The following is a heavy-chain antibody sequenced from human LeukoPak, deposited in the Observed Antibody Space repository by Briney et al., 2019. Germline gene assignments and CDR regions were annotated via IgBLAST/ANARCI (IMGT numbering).Heavy chain of an antibody. J-gene: IGHJ3*02. CDR2: IWSDGSNK. D-gene: IGHD3-10*01. Sequence: GGSLRLSCAASGCTFSSCGMHWVRQAPGKGLEWVAVIWSDGSNKYYADSVKGRFTISRDNSKNTLYLEMNSLRAEDTALYYCARDAGGAPFDIWGQGTMVTVSS. V-gene: IGHV3-33*01. CDR3: ARDAGGAPFDI. CDR1: GCTFSSCG.